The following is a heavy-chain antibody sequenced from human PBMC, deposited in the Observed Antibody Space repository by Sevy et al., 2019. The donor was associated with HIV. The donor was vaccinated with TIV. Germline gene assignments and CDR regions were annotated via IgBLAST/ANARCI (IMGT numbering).Heavy chain of an antibody. J-gene: IGHJ6*02. Sequence: SETLSLTCTVSGGSISSYYWSWIRQPPGKGLEWIGYIYYSGSTNYNPSLKSRVTISVDTSKNQFSLKLSSVTAADTAVYYCARDQVGDSGSWSYYYYGMDVWGQGTTVTVSS. D-gene: IGHD6-13*01. CDR2: IYYSGST. CDR1: GGSISSYY. CDR3: ARDQVGDSGSWSYYYYGMDV. V-gene: IGHV4-59*01.